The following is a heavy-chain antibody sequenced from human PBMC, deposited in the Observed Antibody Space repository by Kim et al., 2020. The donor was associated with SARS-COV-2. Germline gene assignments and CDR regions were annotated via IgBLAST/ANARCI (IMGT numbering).Heavy chain of an antibody. Sequence: SVKVSCKTPGGTFSSYAISWVRQAPGQGLEWMGGIIPIFATTNYAQKFQGRVTFTADESTTTASMELSSLRSEDTAVYYCARGIYTSQLDGALDYWGQG. CDR3: ARGIYTSQLDGALDY. V-gene: IGHV1-69*13. CDR2: IIPIFATT. D-gene: IGHD1-1*01. J-gene: IGHJ4*02. CDR1: GGTFSSYA.